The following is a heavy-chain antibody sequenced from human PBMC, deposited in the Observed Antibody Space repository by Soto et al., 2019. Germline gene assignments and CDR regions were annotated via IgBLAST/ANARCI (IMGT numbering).Heavy chain of an antibody. CDR2: IYYSGST. Sequence: QVQLQESGPGLVKPSQTLSLTCTVSGGSISSGGYYWCWIRQHPGKDLEWIGYIYYSGSTYYNPSLKCRVTISVDTSKNQFSLKLSSVTAADTAVYYCARALFSYPIGALLDYWGQGTLVTVSS. CDR1: GGSISSGGYY. D-gene: IGHD3-10*02. J-gene: IGHJ4*02. CDR3: ARALFSYPIGALLDY. V-gene: IGHV4-31*03.